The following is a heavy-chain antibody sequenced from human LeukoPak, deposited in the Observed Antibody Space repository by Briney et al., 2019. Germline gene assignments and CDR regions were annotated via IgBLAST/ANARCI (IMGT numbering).Heavy chain of an antibody. J-gene: IGHJ4*02. V-gene: IGHV3-30-3*01. CDR3: ARYSSSFTYFDY. Sequence: GGPLRLSCAAPGFTFSTFAMHWVREAPAKGLELVALISYDGTNEYYADSLKGRFTISRDSPKNSLYLQMNSLRAEDKAVYYCARYSSSFTYFDYWGQGTLVTVS. CDR1: GFTFSTFA. D-gene: IGHD6-6*01. CDR2: ISYDGTNE.